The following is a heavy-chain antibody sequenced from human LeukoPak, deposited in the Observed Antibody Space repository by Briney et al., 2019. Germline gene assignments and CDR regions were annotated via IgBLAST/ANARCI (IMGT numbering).Heavy chain of an antibody. CDR3: ARQYVAVAGLEQFFDY. V-gene: IGHV4-61*01. CDR2: IYYSGST. CDR1: GGSVSSGSYY. Sequence: SGPGLVKPSETLSLTCTVSGGSVSSGSYYWSWIRQPPGKGLEWIGYIYYSGSTNYNPSLKSRVTISVDTSKNQFSLKLSSVTAADTAVYCCARQYVAVAGLEQFFDYWGQGTLVTVSS. D-gene: IGHD6-19*01. J-gene: IGHJ4*02.